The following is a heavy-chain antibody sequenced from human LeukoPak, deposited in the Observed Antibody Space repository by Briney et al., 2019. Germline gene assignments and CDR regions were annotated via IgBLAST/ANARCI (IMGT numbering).Heavy chain of an antibody. CDR3: ARDTFQPGLIDS. V-gene: IGHV3-21*05. CDR2: INDDSSDI. Sequence: PGGSLRLSCAASGFTFSLYAMNWVRQAPGKGLEWISYINDDSSDIHYAGSVRGRFTISRDDARKTLYLQLSSLRGEDTAVYYCARDTFQPGLIDSWGQGTLVTVSS. D-gene: IGHD2-2*01. CDR1: GFTFSLYA. J-gene: IGHJ4*02.